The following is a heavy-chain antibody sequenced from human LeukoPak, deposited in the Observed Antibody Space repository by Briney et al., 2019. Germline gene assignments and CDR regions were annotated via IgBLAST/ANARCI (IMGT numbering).Heavy chain of an antibody. Sequence: SETLSLTCTVSGGSISSYYWSWIRQPPGKGLEWIGYIYTSGSTNYNPSLKSRVTISVDTSKNQFSLKLSSVTAADTAVYYCARPGSGWHYFDYWGQGTLATVSS. V-gene: IGHV4-4*09. CDR3: ARPGSGWHYFDY. D-gene: IGHD6-19*01. J-gene: IGHJ4*02. CDR2: IYTSGST. CDR1: GGSISSYY.